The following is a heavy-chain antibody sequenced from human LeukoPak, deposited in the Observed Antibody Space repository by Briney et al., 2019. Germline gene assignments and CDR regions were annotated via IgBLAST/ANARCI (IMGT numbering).Heavy chain of an antibody. J-gene: IGHJ4*02. CDR1: GFTFDDYA. V-gene: IGHV3-9*03. Sequence: GRSLRLTCAASGFTFDDYAMHWVRQAPGKGLEWFSGISWNSGSIGYADSVKGRFTISRDNAKNSLFLQMNSLRAEDMALYYCANDKYYYDSSGLFDYWGQGTLVTVPS. CDR2: ISWNSGSI. CDR3: ANDKYYYDSSGLFDY. D-gene: IGHD3-22*01.